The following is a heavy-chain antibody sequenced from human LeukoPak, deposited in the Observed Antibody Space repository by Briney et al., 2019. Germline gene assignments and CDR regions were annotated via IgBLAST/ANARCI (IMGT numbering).Heavy chain of an antibody. D-gene: IGHD3-10*01. V-gene: IGHV3-49*04. CDR2: IRSQEFGGTT. CDR1: GFTFRDYG. CDR3: ARVLVTMVRGVIDWVDP. J-gene: IGHJ5*02. Sequence: GGSLRLSCRASGFTFRDYGMTWVRQAPGKGLQWIGLIRSQEFGGTTEHATSLEGRFTISRDDSKSIAYLQMNSLKTEDTAVYYCARVLVTMVRGVIDWVDPWGQGTLVTVSS.